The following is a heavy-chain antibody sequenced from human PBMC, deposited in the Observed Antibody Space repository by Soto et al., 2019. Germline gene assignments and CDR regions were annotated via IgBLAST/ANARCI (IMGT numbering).Heavy chain of an antibody. D-gene: IGHD2-2*01. V-gene: IGHV3-30*18. CDR2: ISYDGSNK. CDR1: GFTFSSYG. J-gene: IGHJ6*02. Sequence: QVQLVESGGGVVQPGRSLRLSCAASGFTFSSYGMHWVRQAPGKGLEWVAVISYDGSNKYDADSVKGRFTISRDNSKNTLYLQMNSLRAEDTAVYYCAKATEGYCSSTSCYDGADYYYGMDVWGQGTTVTVSS. CDR3: AKATEGYCSSTSCYDGADYYYGMDV.